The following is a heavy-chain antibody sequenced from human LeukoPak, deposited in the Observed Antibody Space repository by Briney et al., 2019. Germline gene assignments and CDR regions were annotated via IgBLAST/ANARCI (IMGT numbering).Heavy chain of an antibody. CDR3: AKAPWRTYYYDSSGGDY. CDR2: ISGSGGST. Sequence: GGSLRLSCAASGFTFSSYAMSWVRQAPGKGLEWVSAISGSGGSTYYADSVKGRFTISRDNSKNTLYLQMNSLRAEDTAVYYCAKAPWRTYYYDSSGGDYWRQGTLVTVSS. D-gene: IGHD3-22*01. J-gene: IGHJ4*02. CDR1: GFTFSSYA. V-gene: IGHV3-23*01.